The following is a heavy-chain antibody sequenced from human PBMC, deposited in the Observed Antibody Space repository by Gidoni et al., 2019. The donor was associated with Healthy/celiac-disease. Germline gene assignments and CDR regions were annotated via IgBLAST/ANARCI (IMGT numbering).Heavy chain of an antibody. CDR3: ASSIAARIDAFDI. J-gene: IGHJ3*02. Sequence: QVQLVESGGGVVQPGRSLRLSCAASGFTFSSYAMHWVRQAPGKGLEWVAVISYDGSNKYYADSVKGRFTISRDNSKNTLYLQMNSLRAEDTAVYYCASSIAARIDAFDIWGQGTMVTVSS. V-gene: IGHV3-30-3*01. CDR2: ISYDGSNK. CDR1: GFTFSSYA. D-gene: IGHD6-6*01.